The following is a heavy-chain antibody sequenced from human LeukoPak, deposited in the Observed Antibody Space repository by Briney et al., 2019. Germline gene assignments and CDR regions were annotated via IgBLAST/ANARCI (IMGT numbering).Heavy chain of an antibody. D-gene: IGHD3-10*01. CDR1: GGTFSSYT. Sequence: SVKVSCKASGGTFSSYTISWVRQAPGHGLEWMGRIIPILGIAKYAQKFQGRVTITADKSTSTAYMELSSLRSEDTSVYYCARDVEAYGSGNDYWGQGTLVTVSS. CDR2: IIPILGIA. J-gene: IGHJ4*02. V-gene: IGHV1-69*04. CDR3: ARDVEAYGSGNDY.